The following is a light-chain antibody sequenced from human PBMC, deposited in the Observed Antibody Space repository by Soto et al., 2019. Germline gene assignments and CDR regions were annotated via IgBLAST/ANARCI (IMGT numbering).Light chain of an antibody. Sequence: QSSLTQPPSASGSPGQSVTISCTGTSSDVGGYNYVSWYQQHPGKAPKLMIYEVSKRPSGVPDRFSGSKSGNTASLTVSGLQAEDEADYYWTSYAGSNNSLYVFGTGTKVTVL. CDR2: EVS. J-gene: IGLJ1*01. CDR3: TSYAGSNNSLYV. V-gene: IGLV2-8*01. CDR1: SSDVGGYNY.